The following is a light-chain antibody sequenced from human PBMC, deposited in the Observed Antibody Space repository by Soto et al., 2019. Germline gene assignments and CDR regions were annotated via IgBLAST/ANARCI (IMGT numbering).Light chain of an antibody. J-gene: IGKJ1*01. Sequence: IQMTQSPSTLSASVGDRVTITRRASQSASRWLTWYQQKPGKAPKLLIYKASTLESGVPSRFSGSGSGTEFTLAISSLQPDDSATYYCRQYNDNWTFGQGTKV. CDR2: KAS. CDR1: QSASRW. V-gene: IGKV1-5*03. CDR3: RQYNDNWT.